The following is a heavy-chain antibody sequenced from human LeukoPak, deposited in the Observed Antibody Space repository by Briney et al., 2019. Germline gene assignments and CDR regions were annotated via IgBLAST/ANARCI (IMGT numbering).Heavy chain of an antibody. CDR2: IRSEANSYAT. Sequence: GGSLRLSCAASGFTFSGSAMHWVRQASGKGLEWVGHIRSEANSYATAYAASVKGRLTISRDDSKNTAYLQMNSLKTEDTAVYYCTRLTESTTSSAMIDYWGQGTLVTVSS. V-gene: IGHV3-73*01. CDR3: TRLTESTTSSAMIDY. J-gene: IGHJ4*02. D-gene: IGHD6-6*01. CDR1: GFTFSGSA.